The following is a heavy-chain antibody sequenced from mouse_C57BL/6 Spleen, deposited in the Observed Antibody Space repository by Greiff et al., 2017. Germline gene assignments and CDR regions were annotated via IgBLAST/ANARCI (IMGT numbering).Heavy chain of an antibody. J-gene: IGHJ2*01. CDR2: IRNKANGYTT. Sequence: EVKLVESGGGLVQPGGSLSLSCAASGFTFTDYYMSWVRQPPGKALEWLGFIRNKANGYTTEYSASVKGRFTISRDNSQSVLYLQMNALRAEDSATFYSAKDRLPYFDYWGQSTPLTVSS. CDR3: AKDRLPYFDY. V-gene: IGHV7-3*03. D-gene: IGHD5-5*01. CDR1: GFTFTDYY.